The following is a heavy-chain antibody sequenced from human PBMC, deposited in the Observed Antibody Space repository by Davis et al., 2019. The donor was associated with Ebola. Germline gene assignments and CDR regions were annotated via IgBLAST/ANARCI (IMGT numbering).Heavy chain of an antibody. D-gene: IGHD2-15*01. CDR1: GYSFSTHW. Sequence: GESLKISCTGSGYSFSTHWIAWARQVPGKGLEWMGNIYPADSDARYSPSFQGHVSISADKSINTAYLQWRSLKASDTGIYYCASQYCRGGGTCYYLFDTWGQGTLVTVSS. CDR3: ASQYCRGGGTCYYLFDT. V-gene: IGHV5-51*01. CDR2: IYPADSDA. J-gene: IGHJ4*02.